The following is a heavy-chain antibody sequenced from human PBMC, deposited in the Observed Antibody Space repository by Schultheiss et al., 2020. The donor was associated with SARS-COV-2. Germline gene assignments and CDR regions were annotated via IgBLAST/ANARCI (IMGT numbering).Heavy chain of an antibody. CDR1: GESVSRSS. CDR3: ARNGNLGAFDI. Sequence: SETLSLTCTVSGESVSRSSWTWIRQPPGKGLEWIGSIYYSGSTFYNPSLKSRVTISVDTSKNQFSLKLTSVIAADTAVYYCARNGNLGAFDIWGQGTMVTVSS. CDR2: IYYSGST. D-gene: IGHD4-23*01. V-gene: IGHV4-38-2*02. J-gene: IGHJ3*02.